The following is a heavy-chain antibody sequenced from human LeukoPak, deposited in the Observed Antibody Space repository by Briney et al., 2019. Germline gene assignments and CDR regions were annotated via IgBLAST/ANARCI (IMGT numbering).Heavy chain of an antibody. CDR2: IAWHDDK. J-gene: IGHJ4*02. V-gene: IGHV2-70*04. D-gene: IGHD6-6*01. CDR3: ARQYSSSSNFDY. Sequence: ESGPALVKPTQTLTLTCTFSGFSLSTSGMRVSWIRQPPGKALEWLARIAWHDDKFYSTSLKTMLTISNDTSKNQVVLTMTNMDPVDTATYYCARQYSSSSNFDYWGQGTLVTVSS. CDR1: GFSLSTSGMR.